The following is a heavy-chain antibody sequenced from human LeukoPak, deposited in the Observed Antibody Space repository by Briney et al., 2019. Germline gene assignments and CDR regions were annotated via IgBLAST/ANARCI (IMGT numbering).Heavy chain of an antibody. CDR2: INPNSGGT. J-gene: IGHJ3*02. CDR3: ARERGSSGWYATHAFDI. D-gene: IGHD6-13*01. Sequence: GASVNVSCKASGYTFTGYYMHWVRQAPGQGLEWMGRINPNSGGTNYAQKFQGRVTMTRDTSISTAYMELSRLRSDDTAVYYCARERGSSGWYATHAFDIWGQGTMVTVSS. CDR1: GYTFTGYY. V-gene: IGHV1-2*06.